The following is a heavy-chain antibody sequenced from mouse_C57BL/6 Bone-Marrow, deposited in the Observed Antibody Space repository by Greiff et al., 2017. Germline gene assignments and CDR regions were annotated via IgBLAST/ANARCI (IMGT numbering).Heavy chain of an antibody. CDR1: GYTFTSYW. Sequence: QVQLQQSGAELVMPGASVKLSCKASGYTFTSYWMHWVKQRPGQGLEWIGEIDPSDSYTNYNQKFKGKSTLTVDKSSSTAYMQLSSLTSEDSAVYYCARRDGGFAYWGQGTLVTVSA. CDR3: ARRDGGFAY. CDR2: IDPSDSYT. D-gene: IGHD1-1*01. V-gene: IGHV1-69*01. J-gene: IGHJ3*01.